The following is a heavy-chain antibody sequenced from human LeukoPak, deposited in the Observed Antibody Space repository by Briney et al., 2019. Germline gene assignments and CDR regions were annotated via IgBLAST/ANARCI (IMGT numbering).Heavy chain of an antibody. D-gene: IGHD3-22*01. CDR2: IYHSGST. CDR1: GGSISSSNW. V-gene: IGHV4-4*02. J-gene: IGHJ3*01. Sequence: SGTLFLTCAVSGGSISSSNWWSWVRQPPGKGLEWIGEIYHSGSTNYNPSLKSRVTISVDTSKNQFSLKLSSVTAADTAVYYCAREPYYYDSSGYALDAFDVWGQGTMVTVSS. CDR3: AREPYYYDSSGYALDAFDV.